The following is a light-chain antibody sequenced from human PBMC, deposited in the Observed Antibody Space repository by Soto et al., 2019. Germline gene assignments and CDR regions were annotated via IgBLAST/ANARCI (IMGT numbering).Light chain of an antibody. CDR1: QGISNW. J-gene: IGKJ4*01. Sequence: DIQMTQSPSSVSASLGDRVTISCRASQGISNWVAWYQQKPGKAPKLLIYAASGLQSGVPSRFSGRGSGTDFTLTITSLQPDDFAAYYCQQANSLPLTFGGGTKVDIK. CDR3: QQANSLPLT. V-gene: IGKV1-12*01. CDR2: AAS.